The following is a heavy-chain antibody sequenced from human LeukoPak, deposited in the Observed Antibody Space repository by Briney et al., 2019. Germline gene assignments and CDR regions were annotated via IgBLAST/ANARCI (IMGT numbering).Heavy chain of an antibody. D-gene: IGHD4-17*01. CDR3: AKVRPAYYYMDV. CDR1: GFTFSSYW. J-gene: IGHJ6*03. CDR2: INIDGSGT. Sequence: PWGSLRLSCAASGFTFSSYWMHWVRHAPGKGLLWVSRINIDGSGTSYADSVKGRFTISRDNTKNTLYLQINGLRVEDTAVYYCAKVRPAYYYMDVWGKGTTATVSS. V-gene: IGHV3-74*01.